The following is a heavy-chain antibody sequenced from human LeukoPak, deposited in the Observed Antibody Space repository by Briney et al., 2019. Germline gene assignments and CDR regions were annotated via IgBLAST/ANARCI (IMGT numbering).Heavy chain of an antibody. CDR3: ASSRVGDVFDV. CDR2: IFYSGST. CDR1: GGSISSSNYY. D-gene: IGHD1-26*01. J-gene: IGHJ3*01. Sequence: KPSETLSLTCPLSGGSISSSNYYLSWIRQSPGKGLECIGGIFYSGSTFYNPSLRSRATISVDTSKNYFSLKLTSVTVADTAVYYCASSRVGDVFDVWGQGTMVPISS. V-gene: IGHV4-39*02.